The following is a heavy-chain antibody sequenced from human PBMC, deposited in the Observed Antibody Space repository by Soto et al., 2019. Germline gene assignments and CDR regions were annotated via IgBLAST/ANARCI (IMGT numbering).Heavy chain of an antibody. V-gene: IGHV3-15*07. D-gene: IGHD3-9*01. CDR2: IKSKTDGGTT. J-gene: IGHJ6*02. CDR1: GFTFSNAW. CDR3: TTDPFFYYDILTGYYDYYYYYGMDV. Sequence: GGSLRLSCAASGFTFSNAWMNWVRQAPGKGLEWVGRIKSKTDGGTTDYAAPVKGRFTISRDDSKNTLYLQMNSLKTEDTAVYYCTTDPFFYYDILTGYYDYYYYYGMDVWGQGTTVTVSS.